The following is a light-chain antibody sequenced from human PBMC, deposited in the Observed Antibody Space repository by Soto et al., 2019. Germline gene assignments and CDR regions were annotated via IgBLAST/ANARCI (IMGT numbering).Light chain of an antibody. V-gene: IGLV1-40*01. CDR3: QSYDSSLSGYV. CDR1: SSNIGAGYD. CDR2: GNS. Sequence: LTQPPSVSGAPGQRVTISCTGSSSNIGAGYDVHWYQQLPGTAPKLLIYGNSNRPSGVPDRFSGSKSGTSASLAITGLQAEDEADYYCQSYDSSLSGYVFGTGTQLTVL. J-gene: IGLJ1*01.